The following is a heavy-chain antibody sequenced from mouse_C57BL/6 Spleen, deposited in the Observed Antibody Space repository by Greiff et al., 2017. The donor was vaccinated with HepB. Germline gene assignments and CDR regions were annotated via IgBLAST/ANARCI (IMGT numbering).Heavy chain of an antibody. D-gene: IGHD1-1*01. CDR1: GYAFSSSW. V-gene: IGHV1-82*01. Sequence: SGPELVKPGASVKISCKASGYAFSSSWMNWVKQRPGKGLEWIGRIYPGDGDTNYNGKFKGEATMTADKSSSTAYMQLSSLTSEDSAVYFCARYHYGSSYWYFDVWGTGTTVTVSS. CDR2: IYPGDGDT. CDR3: ARYHYGSSYWYFDV. J-gene: IGHJ1*03.